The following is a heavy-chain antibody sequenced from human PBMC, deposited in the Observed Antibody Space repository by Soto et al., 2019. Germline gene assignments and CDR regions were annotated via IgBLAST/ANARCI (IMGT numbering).Heavy chain of an antibody. D-gene: IGHD2-8*01. V-gene: IGHV4-4*02. CDR3: ARQDIVLMVYANDY. CDR1: GGSVSSTNW. CDR2: IYHIGST. Sequence: PSETLSLTCAVSGGSVSSTNWWSWVRQSPGKGLEWIGDIYHIGSTNYNPSLRGRVTISVDKSNNQFSLTLKYVTAADTAVYYCARQDIVLMVYANDYWGQGTLVTVS. J-gene: IGHJ4*02.